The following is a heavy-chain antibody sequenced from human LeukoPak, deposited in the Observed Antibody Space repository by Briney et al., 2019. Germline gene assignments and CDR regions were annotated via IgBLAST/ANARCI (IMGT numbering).Heavy chain of an antibody. CDR3: ARGYYDSSGKLDY. CDR1: GFTFSSYS. CDR2: ISTSSSYI. Sequence: GGSLRLSCAASGFTFSSYSMNWVRQAPGKGLEWVSSISTSSSYIYYADSVKGRFTISRDNSKNTLYLQMNSLRAEDTAVYYCARGYYDSSGKLDYWGQGTLVTVSS. D-gene: IGHD3-22*01. V-gene: IGHV3-21*01. J-gene: IGHJ4*02.